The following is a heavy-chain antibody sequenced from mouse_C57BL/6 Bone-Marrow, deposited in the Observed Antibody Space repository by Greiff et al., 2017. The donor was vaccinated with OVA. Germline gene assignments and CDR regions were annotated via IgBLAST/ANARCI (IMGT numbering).Heavy chain of an antibody. J-gene: IGHJ2*01. V-gene: IGHV1-69*01. D-gene: IGHD2-4*01. Sequence: QVQLQQPGAELVMPGASVKLSCKASGYTFTSYWMHWVKQRPGQGLEWIGEIDPSDSYTNYNQKFKGKSTLTVDKSSSTAYMQLSSLTSEDSAVYYCARDDYDRDFDYWGQGTTLTVSS. CDR1: GYTFTSYW. CDR3: ARDDYDRDFDY. CDR2: IDPSDSYT.